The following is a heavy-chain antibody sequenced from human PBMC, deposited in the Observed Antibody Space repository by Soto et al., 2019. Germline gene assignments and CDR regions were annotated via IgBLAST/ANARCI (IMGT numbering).Heavy chain of an antibody. D-gene: IGHD3-22*01. J-gene: IGHJ4*02. Sequence: PSETLSLTCTVSGGSISSYYWSWIRQPPGKGLEWIGYIYHSGSTNYNPSLKSRVTISVDTSKNQFSLKLSSVTAADTAVYYCARYLPHYYYDSTYFDNWGQGALVTVSS. CDR3: ARYLPHYYYDSTYFDN. V-gene: IGHV4-59*08. CDR1: GGSISSYY. CDR2: IYHSGST.